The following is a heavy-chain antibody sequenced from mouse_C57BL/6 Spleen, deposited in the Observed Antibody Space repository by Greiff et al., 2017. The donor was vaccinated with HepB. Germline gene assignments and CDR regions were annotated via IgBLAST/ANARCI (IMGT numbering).Heavy chain of an antibody. J-gene: IGHJ1*03. D-gene: IGHD6-1*01. CDR1: GYTFTDYY. CDR3: ASPSGFDWYFDV. V-gene: IGHV1-26*01. Sequence: EVQLQQSGPELVKPGASVKISCKASGYTFTDYYMNWVKQSHGKSLEWIGDINPNNGGTSYNQKFKGKATLTVDKSSSTAYMELRSLTSEDSAVYYCASPSGFDWYFDVWGTGTTVTVSS. CDR2: INPNNGGT.